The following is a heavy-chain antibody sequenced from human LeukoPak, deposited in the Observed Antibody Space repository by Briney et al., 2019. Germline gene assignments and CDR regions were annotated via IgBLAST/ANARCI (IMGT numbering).Heavy chain of an antibody. D-gene: IGHD3-22*01. CDR2: INHSGST. Sequence: PSVTLSLTCAVYGGSFSGYYWSWIRQPPGKGLEWIGEINHSGSTNYNPSLKSRVTISVDTSKNQFSLNLSSVTAADTAVYYCARGGYYDSSGYYPYYFDYWGQGTLVTVSS. V-gene: IGHV4-34*01. CDR3: ARGGYYDSSGYYPYYFDY. CDR1: GGSFSGYY. J-gene: IGHJ4*02.